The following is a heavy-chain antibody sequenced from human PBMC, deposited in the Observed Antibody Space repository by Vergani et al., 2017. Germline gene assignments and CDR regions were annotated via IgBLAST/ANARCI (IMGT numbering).Heavy chain of an antibody. CDR3: ARDSSLIAQLVVYYYYMDV. CDR2: IYYSGSI. J-gene: IGHJ6*03. Sequence: QLQLQESGPGLVKPSETLSLTCTVSGGSISSSSYYWGWIRQPPGKGLEWIGSIYYSGSIYYNPSLKRRVTISVDTSKNQFSLKLSSVTAAATAVYYCARDSSLIAQLVVYYYYMDVWGKGTTVTVSS. D-gene: IGHD6-6*01. CDR1: GGSISSSSYY. V-gene: IGHV4-39*07.